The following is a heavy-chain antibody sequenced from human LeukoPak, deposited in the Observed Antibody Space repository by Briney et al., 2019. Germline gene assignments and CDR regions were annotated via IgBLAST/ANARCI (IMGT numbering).Heavy chain of an antibody. D-gene: IGHD1-26*01. J-gene: IGHJ4*02. CDR1: GYTFTGHY. V-gene: IGHV1-2*02. Sequence: ASVKVSCMASGYTFTGHYMHWVRQAPGQGLEWMGWFKPNSGDTNYAQKFQGRFTMTWDTSISTAYMELTRLRSEDTAVYYCATDLRSYGVYYWGQGTLVTVSS. CDR3: ATDLRSYGVYY. CDR2: FKPNSGDT.